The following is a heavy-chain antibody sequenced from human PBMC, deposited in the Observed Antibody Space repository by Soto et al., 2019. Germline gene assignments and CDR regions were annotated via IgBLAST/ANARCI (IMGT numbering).Heavy chain of an antibody. Sequence: QVQLVQSGAEVKKPGASVKVSCKASGYTFSSYAVQWVRQAPGQSLEWIGWIHAGNGDTKYSQKFHGRVTLTRDTSANTAYVDLSSLRSEDTAVYYCARVPRYTSDIVEVPAVMFDDWFVPWGQGTLVTVSS. J-gene: IGHJ5*02. CDR3: ARVPRYTSDIVEVPAVMFDDWFVP. V-gene: IGHV1-3*01. D-gene: IGHD2-2*01. CDR2: IHAGNGDT. CDR1: GYTFSSYA.